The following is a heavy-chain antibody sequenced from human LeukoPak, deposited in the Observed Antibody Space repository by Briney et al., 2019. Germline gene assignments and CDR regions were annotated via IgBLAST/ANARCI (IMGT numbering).Heavy chain of an antibody. CDR2: IKQDESER. V-gene: IGHV3-7*01. J-gene: IGHJ4*02. Sequence: GGSLRLSCEGSGFSFSSYWMTWVRQSPGKGPEWVANIKQDESERYTVDSVKGRFTISRDNAKNSLYLQMSSLRAEDTAVYYCARGMNLFDYWGQGTLVTVSS. CDR1: GFSFSSYW. CDR3: ARGMNLFDY.